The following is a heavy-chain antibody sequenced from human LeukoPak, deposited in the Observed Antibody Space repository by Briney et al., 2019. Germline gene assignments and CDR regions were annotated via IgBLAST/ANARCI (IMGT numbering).Heavy chain of an antibody. CDR1: GGSFSGYY. CDR3: AGVRVPAFLRGMGV. D-gene: IGHD2-2*01. Sequence: SASLTLTCAVSGGSFSGYYRSWIRQPPGQGLEWIGGINHSGSTNYNPHLKSRVTTSVDTSKNQSSHMLSSVPAADTAAYYCAGVRVPAFLRGMGVGGQGTTVTVSS. J-gene: IGHJ6*02. CDR2: INHSGST. V-gene: IGHV4-34*01.